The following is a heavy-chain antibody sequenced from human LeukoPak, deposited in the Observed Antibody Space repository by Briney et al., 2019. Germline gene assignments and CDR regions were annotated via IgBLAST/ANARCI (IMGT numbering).Heavy chain of an antibody. CDR2: INHSGST. CDR1: GVSFSGYY. J-gene: IGHJ5*02. Sequence: SETLSLTCAVYGVSFSGYYWSWIRQPPGKGLEWIGEINHSGSTNYNPSLKSRVTISVDTSKNQFSLKLSSVTAADTAVYYCARLYGVATSWGQGTLVTVSS. CDR3: ARLYGVATS. D-gene: IGHD3-3*01. V-gene: IGHV4-34*01.